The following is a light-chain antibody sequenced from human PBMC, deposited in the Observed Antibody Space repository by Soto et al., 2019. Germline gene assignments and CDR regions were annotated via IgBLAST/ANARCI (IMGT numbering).Light chain of an antibody. CDR3: MQALQTPYT. Sequence: DTVMTQSPLSLPVTPGEPASISCRSSQSLLHSNGYNYLDWYLQKPGQSPQLLIYLGSNRASGVTDRFSGSGSGTDVTLKISRVEAEDVGVYYCMQALQTPYTFGQGTRLEI. CDR1: QSLLHSNGYNY. CDR2: LGS. J-gene: IGKJ5*01. V-gene: IGKV2-28*01.